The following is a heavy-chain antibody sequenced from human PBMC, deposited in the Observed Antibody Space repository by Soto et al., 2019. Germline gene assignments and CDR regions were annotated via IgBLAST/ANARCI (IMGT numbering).Heavy chain of an antibody. J-gene: IGHJ3*02. Sequence: QVQLVQSGAEVKKPGASMKVSYKASGYTFNGQYIHWVRQAPGHGLEWMGWINPNSGGTIYAQKFQDRVTMTRDSSISTAYMELRSLRSDDTAVYYCARVRSGSYFFAFDIWGQGTMVNVSS. D-gene: IGHD1-26*01. CDR3: ARVRSGSYFFAFDI. V-gene: IGHV1-2*02. CDR2: INPNSGGT. CDR1: GYTFNGQY.